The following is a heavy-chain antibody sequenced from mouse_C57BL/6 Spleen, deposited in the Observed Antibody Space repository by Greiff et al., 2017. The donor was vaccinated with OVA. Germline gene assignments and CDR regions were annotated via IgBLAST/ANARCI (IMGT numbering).Heavy chain of an antibody. D-gene: IGHD1-1*01. CDR2: INPNNGGP. CDR3: ARWNYGSSYAWFAY. J-gene: IGHJ3*01. V-gene: IGHV1-18*01. Sequence: VQLQQSGPELVKPGASVKIPCKASGYTFTDYNMDWVKQSHGTSLEWIGDINPNNGGPIYNQKFKGKATLTVDKSSSTAYMELRSLTSEDTAVYYCARWNYGSSYAWFAYWGQGTLVTVSA. CDR1: GYTFTDYN.